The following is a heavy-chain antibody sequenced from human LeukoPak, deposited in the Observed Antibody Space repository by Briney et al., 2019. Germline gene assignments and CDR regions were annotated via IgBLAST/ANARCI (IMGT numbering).Heavy chain of an antibody. CDR3: ARDRYSSGYYYVDPDAFDI. CDR1: GFTFSSYA. CDR2: ISSSSSYI. Sequence: GGSLRLSCAASGFTFSSYAMNWVRQAPGKGLEWVSSISSSSSYIYYADSVKGRFTISRDNAKNSLYLQMNSLRAEDTAVYYCARDRYSSGYYYVDPDAFDIWGQGTMVTVSS. D-gene: IGHD3-22*01. J-gene: IGHJ3*02. V-gene: IGHV3-21*01.